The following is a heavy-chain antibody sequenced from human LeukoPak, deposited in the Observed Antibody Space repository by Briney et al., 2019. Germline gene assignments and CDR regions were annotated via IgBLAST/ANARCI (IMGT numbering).Heavy chain of an antibody. J-gene: IGHJ4*02. CDR3: AKDRAAAAPYYFDY. CDR2: ISGSGGST. CDR1: GFTFTSYS. Sequence: GGSLRLSCAASGFTFTSYSMNWVRQAPGKGLEWVSAISGSGGSTYYADSVKGRFTISRDNSKNTLYLQMNSLRAEDTAVYYCAKDRAAAAPYYFDYWGQGTLVTVSS. V-gene: IGHV3-23*01. D-gene: IGHD6-13*01.